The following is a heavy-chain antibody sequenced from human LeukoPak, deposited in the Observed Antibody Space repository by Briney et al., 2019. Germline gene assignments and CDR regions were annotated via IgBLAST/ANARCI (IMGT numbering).Heavy chain of an antibody. CDR1: GFTFSSYR. V-gene: IGHV3-48*01. Sequence: PGGPLRLSCAASGFTFSSYRMNWVRQAPGKGLEWVSYISSSSSTIYYADSVKGRFTISRDNAKNSLYLQMNSLRAEDTAVYYCAKDLDRGYSYGYDAFDIWGQGTMVTVSS. CDR2: ISSSSSTI. CDR3: AKDLDRGYSYGYDAFDI. J-gene: IGHJ3*02. D-gene: IGHD5-18*01.